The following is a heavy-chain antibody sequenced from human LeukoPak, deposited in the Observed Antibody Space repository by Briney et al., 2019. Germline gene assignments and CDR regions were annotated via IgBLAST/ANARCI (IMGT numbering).Heavy chain of an antibody. CDR1: GFSFENYN. Sequence: GGPLRLSCAASGFSFENYNMNWVRQAPGKGLEWVAYINVITGYIYYADSLKGRFTISRDNAKKSLFLEMNSLRVEDTAVYYCARDRSGSSSVDDAFDIWGQGIMVTVSS. CDR3: ARDRSGSSSVDDAFDI. V-gene: IGHV3-21*01. J-gene: IGHJ3*02. CDR2: INVITGYI. D-gene: IGHD1-26*01.